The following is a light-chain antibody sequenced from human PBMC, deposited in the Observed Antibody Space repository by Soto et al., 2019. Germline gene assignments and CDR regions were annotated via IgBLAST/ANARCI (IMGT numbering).Light chain of an antibody. CDR2: DDN. CDR3: GSWDSSLSADV. V-gene: IGLV1-51*01. CDR1: SSNIGGNS. J-gene: IGLJ1*01. Sequence: QSVMTQPPSVSAAPGQKVTISCSGSSSNIGGNSVSWYQQLPGTAPKLLIYDDNKRPSGIPDRFSGSKSGTSATLGITGFQTGDEADYYCGSWDSSLSADVFGTGTMLTVL.